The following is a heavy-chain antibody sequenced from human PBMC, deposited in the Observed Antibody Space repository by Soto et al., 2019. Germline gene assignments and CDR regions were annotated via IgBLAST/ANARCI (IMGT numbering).Heavy chain of an antibody. CDR3: AKELPSDNWGEPGLGGGDY. Sequence: EVQLLESGGGLVQPGGSLRLSCAASGFTFSTYAMTWVRQAPGKGLEWVSTISGTGGSTYYADSVKGRFSISRDNSKNTLYLQMNSLRAEDTAVYYCAKELPSDNWGEPGLGGGDYGGQGTLVTVSS. CDR1: GFTFSTYA. J-gene: IGHJ4*02. CDR2: ISGTGGST. D-gene: IGHD3-16*01. V-gene: IGHV3-23*01.